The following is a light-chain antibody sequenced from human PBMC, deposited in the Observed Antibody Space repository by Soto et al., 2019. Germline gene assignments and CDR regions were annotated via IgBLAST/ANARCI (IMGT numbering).Light chain of an antibody. Sequence: DVQLAQSPSTLAAFAGDRVTITCRASQRITNWLAWYQQKPGKAPSLLIYQASILQSGVPSRFSGSGSGTEFTLTISSLQPDDFATYYCQHYNSYLEAFGQGTKVELK. CDR1: QRITNW. CDR3: QHYNSYLEA. J-gene: IGKJ1*01. CDR2: QAS. V-gene: IGKV1-5*03.